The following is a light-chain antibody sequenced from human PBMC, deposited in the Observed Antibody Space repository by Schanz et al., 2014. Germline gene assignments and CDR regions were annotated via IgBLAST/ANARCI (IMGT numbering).Light chain of an antibody. V-gene: IGKV3-20*01. Sequence: EIVLTQSPGTLSLSPGERATLSCRASQSVSSSYLAWYQQKPGQAPRLLIYGASSRATGIPDRFSGSGSGTDFTLTIGRLEPEDFAVYYCQQYGSSPFTFGPGTKVEIK. CDR1: QSVSSSY. J-gene: IGKJ3*01. CDR3: QQYGSSPFT. CDR2: GAS.